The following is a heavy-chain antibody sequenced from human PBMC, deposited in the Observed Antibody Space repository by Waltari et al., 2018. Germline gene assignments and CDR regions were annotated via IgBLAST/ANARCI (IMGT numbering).Heavy chain of an antibody. CDR2: IKKDGTSK. J-gene: IGHJ4*02. Sequence: DVQVVESGGDLIQPGGSLRLSCAGSGFIFSDSWMGWVRQAPGKGLEWVANIKKDGTSKYYVDSVKGRFTISRDNAKNSIYLQMDNLRVEDTAVYYCARGRVGDYWGQGTLVTVSS. CDR3: ARGRVGDY. CDR1: GFIFSDSW. V-gene: IGHV3-7*01.